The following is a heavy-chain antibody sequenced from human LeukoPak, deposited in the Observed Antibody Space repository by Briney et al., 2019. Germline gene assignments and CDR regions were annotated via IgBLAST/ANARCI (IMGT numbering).Heavy chain of an antibody. J-gene: IGHJ4*02. CDR2: ISGSGDNT. Sequence: GGSLRLSCAASGFTFSSYAMSWVRQVPGKGLEWVSVISGSGDNTYYADSVKGRFTISRDNSKNMLYLQMNSLRAEDTAVYYCARGPQYGDYPDYWGQGTLVTVSS. V-gene: IGHV3-23*01. D-gene: IGHD4-17*01. CDR1: GFTFSSYA. CDR3: ARGPQYGDYPDY.